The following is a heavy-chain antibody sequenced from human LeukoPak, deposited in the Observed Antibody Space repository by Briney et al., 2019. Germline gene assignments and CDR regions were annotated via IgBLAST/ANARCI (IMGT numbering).Heavy chain of an antibody. CDR3: ARARRSIAARPSYYYYMDV. CDR1: GGSISSYY. CDR2: INHSGST. J-gene: IGHJ6*03. Sequence: SETLSLTCTVSGGSISSYYWSWIRQPPGKGLEWIGEINHSGSTNYNPSLKSRVTISVDTSKNQFSLKLSSVTAADTAVYYCARARRSIAARPSYYYYMDVWGKGTTVTVSS. D-gene: IGHD6-6*01. V-gene: IGHV4-34*01.